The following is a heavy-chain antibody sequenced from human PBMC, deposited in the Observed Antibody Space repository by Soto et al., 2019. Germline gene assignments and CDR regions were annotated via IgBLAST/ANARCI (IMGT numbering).Heavy chain of an antibody. D-gene: IGHD2-2*01. Sequence: EVQLLESGGGLVQPGGSLRLSCAASGFTFSSYAMKWVRQAPGKGLEWVSLISESGTITYYADSVKGRFTISRDNSGNTLFLQMYSLRAEDTAVYYCARYIPGVRYYGMDVWGQGTTVTFSS. CDR1: GFTFSSYA. V-gene: IGHV3-23*01. J-gene: IGHJ6*02. CDR3: ARYIPGVRYYGMDV. CDR2: ISESGTIT.